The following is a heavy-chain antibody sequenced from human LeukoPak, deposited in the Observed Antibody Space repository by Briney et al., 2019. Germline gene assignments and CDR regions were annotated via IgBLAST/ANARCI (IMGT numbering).Heavy chain of an antibody. CDR2: IYSGGST. Sequence: PGGSLRLSCAVSGFTVSSNYMTWVRQAPGKGLEWVSLIYSGGSTDYADSVKGRFTISRDISKNTLYLQMDTLRAEDTAVYYCAAVGYYYYGLDVWGQGTTVIVSS. CDR3: AAVGYYYYGLDV. J-gene: IGHJ6*02. V-gene: IGHV3-53*05. CDR1: GFTVSSNY. D-gene: IGHD1-26*01.